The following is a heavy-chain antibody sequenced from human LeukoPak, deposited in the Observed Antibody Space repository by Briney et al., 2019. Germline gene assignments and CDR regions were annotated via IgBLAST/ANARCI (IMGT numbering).Heavy chain of an antibody. CDR2: IYDSGST. Sequence: SETLSLTCTVSGGSISGYFWSWIRQAPGKGLEWIGNIYDSGSTNYNPSLKSRVTISVDTSKNQFSLKLNSVTAADTAVYYCARQGSSSKGQYYYYYMDVWGKGTTVTVSS. CDR3: ARQGSSSKGQYYYYYMDV. D-gene: IGHD6-6*01. J-gene: IGHJ6*03. CDR1: GGSISGYF. V-gene: IGHV4-59*01.